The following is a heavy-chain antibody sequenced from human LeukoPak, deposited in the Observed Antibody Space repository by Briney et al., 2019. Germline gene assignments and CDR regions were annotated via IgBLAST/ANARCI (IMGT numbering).Heavy chain of an antibody. CDR2: FDPEDGET. V-gene: IGHV1-24*01. J-gene: IGHJ6*02. Sequence: ASVKVSCKVSGYTLTELSMHWVRQAPGKGLEWMGGFDPEDGETIYAQKFQGRVTMTEDTSTDTAYMELSSLRSEDTAVYYCATVGYCSSTSCSDYYGMDVCGQGTTVTVSS. D-gene: IGHD2-2*01. CDR1: GYTLTELS. CDR3: ATVGYCSSTSCSDYYGMDV.